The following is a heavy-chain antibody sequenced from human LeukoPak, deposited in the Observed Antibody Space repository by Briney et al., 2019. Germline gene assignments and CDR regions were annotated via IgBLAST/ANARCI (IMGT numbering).Heavy chain of an antibody. V-gene: IGHV1-18*01. CDR2: ISAYNGNT. Sequence: ASVKVSCKASGYTFTSYGISWVRQAPGQGLEWMGWISAYNGNTNYAQKLQGRVTMTTDTSTSTAYMELRSLRSDDTAVYYCARFHVDTYYYGSGSYYSDYWGQGTLVTVSS. CDR1: GYTFTSYG. J-gene: IGHJ4*02. CDR3: ARFHVDTYYYGSGSYYSDY. D-gene: IGHD3-10*01.